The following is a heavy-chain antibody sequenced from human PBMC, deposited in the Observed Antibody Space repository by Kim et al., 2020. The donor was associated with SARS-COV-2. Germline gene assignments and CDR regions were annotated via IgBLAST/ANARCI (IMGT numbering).Heavy chain of an antibody. Sequence: SETLSLTCTVSGGSISSYYWSWIRQPPGKGLEWIGYIYYSGSTNYNPSLKSRVTISVDTSKNQFSLKLSSVTAADTAVYYCARGAPRGRYFVDWGQGTLVTVSS. J-gene: IGHJ4*02. CDR1: GGSISSYY. D-gene: IGHD3-9*01. CDR3: ARGAPRGRYFVD. V-gene: IGHV4-59*01. CDR2: IYYSGST.